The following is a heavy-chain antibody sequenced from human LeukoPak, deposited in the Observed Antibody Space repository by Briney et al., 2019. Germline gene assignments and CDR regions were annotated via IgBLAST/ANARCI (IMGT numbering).Heavy chain of an antibody. CDR1: GFTFSGSA. V-gene: IGHV3-73*01. CDR2: IRSKANNYAA. Sequence: PGRSLRLSCVASGFTFSGSAIHWVRQASGKGLEWVGRIRSKANNYAAAYAASVEGRFTISRDDSKNTAFLQINALKTEDSAVYYCSASLKTYCSGGKGHSDYYYYGMDVWGQGTTVTVSS. CDR3: SASLKTYCSGGKGHSDYYYYGMDV. D-gene: IGHD2-15*01. J-gene: IGHJ6*02.